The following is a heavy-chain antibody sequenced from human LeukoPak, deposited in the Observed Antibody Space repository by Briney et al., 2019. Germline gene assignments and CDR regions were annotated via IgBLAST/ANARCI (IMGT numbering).Heavy chain of an antibody. CDR1: GFTFSSYS. D-gene: IGHD5-18*01. V-gene: IGHV3-21*01. CDR3: ARSGYSYGSLLRGFDP. J-gene: IGHJ5*02. CDR2: ISSSSSYI. Sequence: GGSLRLSCAASGFTFSSYSMNWVRQAPGKGLEWVSSISSSSSYIYYADSVKGRFTISRDKAKNSLYLQMNSLRAEDTAVYYCARSGYSYGSLLRGFDPWGQGTLVTVSS.